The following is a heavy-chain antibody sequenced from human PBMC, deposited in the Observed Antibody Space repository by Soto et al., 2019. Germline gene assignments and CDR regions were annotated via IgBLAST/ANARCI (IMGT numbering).Heavy chain of an antibody. CDR3: ALYSNGWSP. D-gene: IGHD6-19*01. Sequence: QVQLVQSGAEVMKPGASVKVSCKASGYTFTTYYIHWVRQAPGQGLEWMGIINPSGGSTTYAQKFQGRVAMTRDTSTNTVYMELSSLSSEDTAVYYCALYSNGWSPWGQGTMVTVSS. CDR2: INPSGGST. V-gene: IGHV1-46*01. J-gene: IGHJ3*01. CDR1: GYTFTTYY.